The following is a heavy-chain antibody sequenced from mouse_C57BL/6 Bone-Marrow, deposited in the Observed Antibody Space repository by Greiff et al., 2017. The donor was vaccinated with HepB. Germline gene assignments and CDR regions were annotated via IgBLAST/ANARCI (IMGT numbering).Heavy chain of an antibody. Sequence: EVKLMESGPGLVKPSQSLSLTCSVTGYSITSGYYWNWIRQFPGNKLEWMGYISYDGSNNYNPSLKNRISITRDTSKNQFFLKLNSVTTEDTATYYCASGYYDYLYYAMDYWGQGTSVTVSS. CDR1: GYSITSGYY. CDR2: ISYDGSN. J-gene: IGHJ4*01. D-gene: IGHD2-4*01. CDR3: ASGYYDYLYYAMDY. V-gene: IGHV3-6*01.